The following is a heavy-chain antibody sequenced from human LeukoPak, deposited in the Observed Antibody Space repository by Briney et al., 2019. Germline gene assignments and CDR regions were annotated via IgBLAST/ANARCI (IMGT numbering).Heavy chain of an antibody. CDR1: GFTFGNYA. CDR3: AKWGDYDVLTGYYVSDY. J-gene: IGHJ4*02. D-gene: IGHD3-9*01. CDR2: ITGSGGNT. V-gene: IGHV3-23*01. Sequence: GGSLRLSCAASGFTFGNYAMSWVRQAPGKGLEWVSAITGSGGNTYYADSVKGRFPISRDNYKNTVFLQMDSLRAEETAVYYCAKWGDYDVLTGYYVSDYWGQGTLVTVAS.